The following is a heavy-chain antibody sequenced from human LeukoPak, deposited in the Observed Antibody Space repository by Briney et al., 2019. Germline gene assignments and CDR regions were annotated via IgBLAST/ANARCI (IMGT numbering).Heavy chain of an antibody. Sequence: SETLSLTCTVSGGSISSGDYYWSWIRQPPGKGLEWIGYIYYSGSTYYNPSLESRVTISVDTSKNQFSLKLSSVTAADTAVYYCARDDFSAGQTLDYWGQGTLVTVSS. CDR3: ARDDFSAGQTLDY. CDR1: GGSISSGDYY. V-gene: IGHV4-30-4*01. J-gene: IGHJ4*02. CDR2: IYYSGST. D-gene: IGHD3/OR15-3a*01.